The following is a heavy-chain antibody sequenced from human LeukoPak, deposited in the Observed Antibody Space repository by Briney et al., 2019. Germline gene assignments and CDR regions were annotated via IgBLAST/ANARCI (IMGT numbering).Heavy chain of an antibody. Sequence: PGGSLRLSCAASGFTFSSYSMSWVRQAPGKGLEWVSSISSSSSYIYYADSVKGRFTISRDNAKNSLYLQMNSLRAEDTAVYYCVREGSSWPRDFQHWGQGTLVTVSS. V-gene: IGHV3-21*01. J-gene: IGHJ1*01. CDR1: GFTFSSYS. D-gene: IGHD6-13*01. CDR2: ISSSSSYI. CDR3: VREGSSWPRDFQH.